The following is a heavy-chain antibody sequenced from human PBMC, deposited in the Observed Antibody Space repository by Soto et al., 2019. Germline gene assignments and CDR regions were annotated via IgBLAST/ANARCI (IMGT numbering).Heavy chain of an antibody. CDR3: ARLSGDLPGY. V-gene: IGHV3-74*01. CDR1: GFTFSNYW. CDR2: INSDGTSA. D-gene: IGHD7-27*01. J-gene: IGHJ1*01. Sequence: EVQLVESGGGLVQPGGSLRLSCAASGFTFSNYWMHWVRQAPGKGLVWVSRINSDGTSASYADSVKGRFTISRDNAKIRLDLQMSSLRTEDTAVYYCARLSGDLPGYWGQGTLVTVSS.